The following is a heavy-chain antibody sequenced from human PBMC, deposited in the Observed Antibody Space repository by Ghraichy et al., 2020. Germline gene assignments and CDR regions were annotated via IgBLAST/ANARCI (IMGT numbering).Heavy chain of an antibody. D-gene: IGHD4-17*01. Sequence: SETLSLTFAVSGGSISSGGYSWSWIRQPPGKGLEWIGYIYHSGSTYYNPSLKSRVTLSVDRSKNQFSLKLSSVTAADTAVYYCARDHYGDYGGFDYWGQGTLVTVSS. V-gene: IGHV4-30-2*01. CDR3: ARDHYGDYGGFDY. CDR1: GGSISSGGYS. CDR2: IYHSGST. J-gene: IGHJ4*02.